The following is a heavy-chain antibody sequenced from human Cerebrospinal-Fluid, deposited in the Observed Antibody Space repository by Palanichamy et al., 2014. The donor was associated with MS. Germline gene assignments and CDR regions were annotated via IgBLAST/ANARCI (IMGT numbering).Heavy chain of an antibody. V-gene: IGHV4-59*01. D-gene: IGHD6-19*01. J-gene: IGHJ4*02. CDR2: IYYSGST. CDR1: GGSISSYY. CDR3: ARVRSGWYYFDY. Sequence: QVSAAGSGPGLVKPSETLSLTCTVSGGSISSYYWSWIRQPPGKGLEWIGYIYYSGSTNYNPSLKSRVTISVDTSKNQFSLKLSSVTAADTAFYYCARVRSGWYYFDYWGQGTLLTVSS.